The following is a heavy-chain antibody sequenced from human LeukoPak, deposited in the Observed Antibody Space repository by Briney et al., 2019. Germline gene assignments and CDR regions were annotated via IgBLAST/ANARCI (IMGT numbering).Heavy chain of an antibody. D-gene: IGHD2-2*01. CDR3: ARGSRSSTSSFGVLGGYYYMDV. J-gene: IGHJ6*03. CDR2: IIPIFGTA. Sequence: GASVKVSCKASGGTFSSYAIGWVRQAPGQGLEWMGGIIPIFGTANYAQKFQGRVTITADESTSTAYMELSSLRSEDTAVYYCARGSRSSTSSFGVLGGYYYMDVWGKGTTVTVSS. CDR1: GGTFSSYA. V-gene: IGHV1-69*13.